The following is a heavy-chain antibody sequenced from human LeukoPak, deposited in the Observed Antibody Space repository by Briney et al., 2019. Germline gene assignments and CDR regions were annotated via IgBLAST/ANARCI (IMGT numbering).Heavy chain of an antibody. CDR3: ARDLETTVTTLNY. J-gene: IGHJ4*02. V-gene: IGHV3-23*01. CDR2: IRGSEDST. CDR1: GFTFSSYA. Sequence: GGSLRLSCAASGFTFSSYAMHWVRQAPGKGLEWVSAIRGSEDSTYYADSVKGRFTISRDNSKHTLYLQMNSLRAEDTAVYYCARDLETTVTTLNYWGQGTLVTVSS. D-gene: IGHD4-17*01.